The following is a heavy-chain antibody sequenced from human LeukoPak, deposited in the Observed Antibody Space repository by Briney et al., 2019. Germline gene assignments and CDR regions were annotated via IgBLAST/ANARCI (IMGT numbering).Heavy chain of an antibody. D-gene: IGHD4-17*01. Sequence: PSETLSLTCAVYGGSFSGYYWSWIRQPPGKGLEWIGEINHSGSTNYNPSLKSRVTISVDTSKNQFSLKLSSVTAADTAVYYCARSNGDYTDWSQGTLVTVSS. J-gene: IGHJ4*02. V-gene: IGHV4-34*01. CDR2: INHSGST. CDR1: GGSFSGYY. CDR3: ARSNGDYTD.